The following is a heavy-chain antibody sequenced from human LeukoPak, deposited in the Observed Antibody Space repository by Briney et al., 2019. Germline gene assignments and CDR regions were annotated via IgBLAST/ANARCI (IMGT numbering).Heavy chain of an antibody. CDR1: GFTFGDYA. CDR2: IKSKAYGGTT. V-gene: IGHV3-49*04. J-gene: IGHJ6*03. D-gene: IGHD4-23*01. CDR3: TRGRGGLNYYYYMDV. Sequence: GGSLRLPCTSWGFTFGDYAMNWVRQAPGKGLEWVGVIKSKAYGGTTEYAASVKGRFMISRDDSKNIAYLQMNSLKTEDTAVYYCTRGRGGLNYYYYMDVWGKGTTVTVSS.